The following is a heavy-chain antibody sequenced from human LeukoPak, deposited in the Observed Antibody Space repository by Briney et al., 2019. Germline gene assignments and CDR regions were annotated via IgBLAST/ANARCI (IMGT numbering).Heavy chain of an antibody. Sequence: GGSLRLSCAVSGFTVSGTYMSWVRQAPGKELEWVSVIYSGGNTYYSDSVKGRFAISRDTSKNTLYLQMNSLRAEDTAVYYCARALYSGHADLFDSWGQGTLVTVSS. CDR3: ARALYSGHADLFDS. D-gene: IGHD5-12*01. CDR2: IYSGGNT. V-gene: IGHV3-66*01. CDR1: GFTVSGTY. J-gene: IGHJ4*02.